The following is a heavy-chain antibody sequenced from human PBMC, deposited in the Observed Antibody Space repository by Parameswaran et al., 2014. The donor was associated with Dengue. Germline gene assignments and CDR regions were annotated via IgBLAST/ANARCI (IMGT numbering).Heavy chain of an antibody. Sequence: RWIRQPPGKGLEWIGHIYYSGSTYYSPSLKSRVTISVDTSKKQFSLKLVSATAADTAVYYCAREIHQLVALNVWGQGTMVTVSS. V-gene: IGHV4-31*02. J-gene: IGHJ3*01. D-gene: IGHD5-18*01. CDR2: IYYSGST. CDR3: AREIHQLVALNV.